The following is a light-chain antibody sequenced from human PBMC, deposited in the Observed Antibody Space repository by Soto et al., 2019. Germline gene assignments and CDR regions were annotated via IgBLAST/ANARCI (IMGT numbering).Light chain of an antibody. CDR1: SSNIGNNA. J-gene: IGLJ3*02. CDR2: YDD. Sequence: QSVLTQPPSVSEAPRQRVTISCSGSSSNIGNNAVNWYQQLPGKAPKLLIYYDDLLPSGVSDRFSGSKSGTSAFLAISGLQSEDEADYYCAAWDDSLNGPVFGGGTKVTVL. V-gene: IGLV1-36*01. CDR3: AAWDDSLNGPV.